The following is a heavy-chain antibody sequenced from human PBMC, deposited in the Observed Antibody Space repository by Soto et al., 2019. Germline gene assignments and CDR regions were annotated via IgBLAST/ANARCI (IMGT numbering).Heavy chain of an antibody. J-gene: IGHJ4*02. D-gene: IGHD4-17*01. CDR3: AANDYGGQLDY. CDR1: VFTFSTYN. Sequence: VGSLRLSCGSSVFTFSTYNVNCVRQAPGKGLEWVSSISGSSIHIYYADSVKGRFTISRDNAKNSLYLQMNSLRAEDTAVYYCAANDYGGQLDYWGQGALVNVS. V-gene: IGHV3-21*01. CDR2: ISGSSIHI.